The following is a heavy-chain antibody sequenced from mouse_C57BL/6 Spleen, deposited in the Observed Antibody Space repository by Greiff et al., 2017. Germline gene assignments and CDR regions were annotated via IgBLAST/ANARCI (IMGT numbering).Heavy chain of an antibody. J-gene: IGHJ4*01. V-gene: IGHV1-64*01. D-gene: IGHD3-3*01. CDR3: AREDTGAMDY. Sequence: QVQLQQPGAELVKPGASVKLSCKASGYTFTSYWMHWVKQRPGQGLEWIGMIHPNSGSTNYNEKFKSKATLTVDKSSSTAYMQLSRLTSEDAAVYYCAREDTGAMDYWGQGTSVTVSS. CDR1: GYTFTSYW. CDR2: IHPNSGST.